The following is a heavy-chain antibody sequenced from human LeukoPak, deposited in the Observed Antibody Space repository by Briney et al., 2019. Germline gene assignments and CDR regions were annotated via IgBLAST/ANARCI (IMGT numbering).Heavy chain of an antibody. Sequence: SETLSLTCTVSGGSISSYYWSWIRQPAGKGLEWIGRIYTNGSTNYNPSLKSRVTMSVDTSKNQFSLKLSSVTAADTAVYYCARHDAGYGGYYYYYYMDVWGKGTTVTVSS. CDR2: IYTNGST. J-gene: IGHJ6*03. CDR1: GGSISSYY. V-gene: IGHV4-4*07. CDR3: ARHDAGYGGYYYYYYMDV. D-gene: IGHD4-23*01.